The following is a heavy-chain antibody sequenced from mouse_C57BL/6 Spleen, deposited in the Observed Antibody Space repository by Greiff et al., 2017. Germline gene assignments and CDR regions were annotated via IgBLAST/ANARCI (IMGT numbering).Heavy chain of an antibody. Sequence: QVQLQQPGAELVKPGASVKLSCKASGYTFTSYWMHWVKQRPGQGLEWIGMIHPNSGSTNYNEKFKSKATLTVDKSSSTAYMQLSSLTSEDSAVYYCARYYYGSNLWYFDVWGTGTTVTVSS. CDR2: IHPNSGST. CDR3: ARYYYGSNLWYFDV. CDR1: GYTFTSYW. D-gene: IGHD1-1*01. V-gene: IGHV1-64*01. J-gene: IGHJ1*03.